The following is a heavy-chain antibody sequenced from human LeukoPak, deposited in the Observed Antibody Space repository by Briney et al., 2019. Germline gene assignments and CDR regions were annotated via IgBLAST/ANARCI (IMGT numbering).Heavy chain of an antibody. CDR2: IIPIFGTA. CDR1: GGTFSSYA. D-gene: IGHD3-3*01. J-gene: IGHJ4*02. V-gene: IGHV1-69*05. Sequence: SVKVSCKASGGTFSSYAISWVRQAPGQGLEWVGRIIPIFGTANYAQKFQGRVTITTDESTSTACMELSSLRSEDTAVYYCARARYYDFWSGYYPFDYWGQGTLVTVSS. CDR3: ARARYYDFWSGYYPFDY.